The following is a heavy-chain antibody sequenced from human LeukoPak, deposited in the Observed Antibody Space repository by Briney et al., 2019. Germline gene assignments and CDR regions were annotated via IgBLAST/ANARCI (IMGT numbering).Heavy chain of an antibody. Sequence: PSETLSLTCTVSGYSISSGYYWGWIRQPPGKGLKWIGSIYHSGSTYYNPSLKSRVTISVDTSKNQFSLKLSSVAAADTAVYYCARASLHCSSTSCYILYSSGFDYWGQGTLVTVSS. CDR1: GYSISSGYY. CDR2: IYHSGST. J-gene: IGHJ4*02. V-gene: IGHV4-38-2*02. CDR3: ARASLHCSSTSCYILYSSGFDY. D-gene: IGHD2-2*01.